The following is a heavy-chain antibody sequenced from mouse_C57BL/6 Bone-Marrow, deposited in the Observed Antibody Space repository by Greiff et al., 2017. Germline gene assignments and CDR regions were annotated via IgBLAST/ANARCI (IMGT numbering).Heavy chain of an antibody. CDR1: GYTFTSYG. Sequence: QVQLQQSGAELARPGASVKLSCKASGYTFTSYGISWVKQRTGQGLEWIGRIDPNSGGTKYNEKFKSKATLTVDNPSSTAYMQLSSLTSEDSAVYYCAREVYYGSFSWFAYWGQGTLVTVSA. D-gene: IGHD1-1*01. V-gene: IGHV1-72*01. CDR2: IDPNSGGT. J-gene: IGHJ3*01. CDR3: AREVYYGSFSWFAY.